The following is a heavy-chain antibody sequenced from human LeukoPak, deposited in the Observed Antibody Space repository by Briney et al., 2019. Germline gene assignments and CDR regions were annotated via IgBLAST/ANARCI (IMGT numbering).Heavy chain of an antibody. Sequence: GGSLRLSCAASGFTFSTFAMHWVRLSPGKGPEWVSSITGSGPYILYADSVKRRFTISRDNTKNLLYLEMNSLRAEDTAMYYCVRDVGAVRGEVYFDYWGQGTLVTVSS. V-gene: IGHV3-21*06. CDR2: ITGSGPYI. CDR3: VRDVGAVRGEVYFDY. CDR1: GFTFSTFA. J-gene: IGHJ4*02. D-gene: IGHD3-16*01.